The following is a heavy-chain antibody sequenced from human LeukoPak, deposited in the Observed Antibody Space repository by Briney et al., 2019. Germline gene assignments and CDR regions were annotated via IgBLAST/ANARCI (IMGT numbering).Heavy chain of an antibody. CDR1: GGSISSGSYY. D-gene: IGHD1-26*01. CDR2: IYTSGST. V-gene: IGHV4-61*02. CDR3: ASAYSGSFYFGS. J-gene: IGHJ4*02. Sequence: SQTLSLTCTVSGGSISSGSYYWSWIRQPAGKGLEWIGRIYTSGSTNYNPSLKSRVTISVDTSKNQFSLKLSSVTAADTAVYYCASAYSGSFYFGSWGQGILVTVSS.